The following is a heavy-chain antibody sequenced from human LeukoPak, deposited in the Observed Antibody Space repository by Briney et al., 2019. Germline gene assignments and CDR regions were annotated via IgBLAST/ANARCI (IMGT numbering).Heavy chain of an antibody. V-gene: IGHV3-23*01. J-gene: IGHJ4*02. CDR2: IIGSGATT. CDR1: GFTFSNYA. D-gene: IGHD2-2*01. Sequence: GETLRLSCAASGFTFSNYALAWVRQAPGKGLEWVSTIIGSGATTYYADSVKGRFTISRDTYKNTLYLQMNSLRVEDTAVYYCARQLVVPAAFDYWGQGTLVTASS. CDR3: ARQLVVPAAFDY.